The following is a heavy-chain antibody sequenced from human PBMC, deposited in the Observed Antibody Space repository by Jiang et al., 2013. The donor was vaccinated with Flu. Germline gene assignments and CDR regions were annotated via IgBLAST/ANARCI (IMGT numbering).Heavy chain of an antibody. CDR3: ARDTREPHVGIAALTPHYYYYGMDV. D-gene: IGHD6-13*01. V-gene: IGHV1-69*04. CDR1: GGTFSSYA. CDR2: IIPILGIA. Sequence: SGAEVKKPGSSVKVSCKASGGTFSSYAISWVRQAPGQGLEWMGRIIPILGIANYAQKFQGRVTITADKSTSTAYMELSSLRSEDTAVYYCARDTREPHVGIAALTPHYYYYGMDV. J-gene: IGHJ6*01.